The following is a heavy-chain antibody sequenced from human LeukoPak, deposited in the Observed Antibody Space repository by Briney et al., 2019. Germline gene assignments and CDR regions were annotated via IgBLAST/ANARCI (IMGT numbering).Heavy chain of an antibody. V-gene: IGHV3-23*01. Sequence: GDSLRLSCAASGFTFSSIAMSWVRQASDKGLEWVSTISGSGGGTYYADSVKGRFTISRDDSKNTLYLQMNSLRADDTAVYYCAKDLGRYRNNFFDYWGQGNLVTVSS. J-gene: IGHJ4*02. CDR1: GFTFSSIA. D-gene: IGHD1-26*01. CDR3: AKDLGRYRNNFFDY. CDR2: ISGSGGGT.